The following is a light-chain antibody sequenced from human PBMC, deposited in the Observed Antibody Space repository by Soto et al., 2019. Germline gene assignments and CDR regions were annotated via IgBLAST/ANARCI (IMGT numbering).Light chain of an antibody. V-gene: IGKV4-1*01. CDR1: QSLLYSSNNKNY. CDR3: QQRNTWPPSIT. Sequence: DIVLTQSPDSLGVSLGERATVNCKSSQSLLYSSNNKNYLAWYQFKPGQPPKLLIYWASSRESGVPDRFSGSGSGTDFTLTISSLQAEDVAVYYCQQRNTWPPSITFGQGTRLEI. J-gene: IGKJ5*01. CDR2: WAS.